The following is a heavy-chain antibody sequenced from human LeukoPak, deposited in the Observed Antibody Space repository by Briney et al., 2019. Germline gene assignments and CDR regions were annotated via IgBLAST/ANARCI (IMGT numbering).Heavy chain of an antibody. Sequence: ASVKVSCKASGYXFSNFGISWVRQAPGQGLEWMGRICGNNDNPNYGQKFQGRLTVTTDSSTSTAYMELRNLRSDDTAVYYCARDGTSTDDYWGQGTLVTVSS. CDR1: GYXFSNFG. D-gene: IGHD2-2*01. J-gene: IGHJ4*02. V-gene: IGHV1-18*01. CDR3: ARDGTSTDDY. CDR2: ICGNNDNP.